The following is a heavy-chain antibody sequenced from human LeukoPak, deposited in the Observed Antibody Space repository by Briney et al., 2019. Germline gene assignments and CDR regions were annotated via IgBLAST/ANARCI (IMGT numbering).Heavy chain of an antibody. J-gene: IGHJ4*02. CDR2: ISYDGSNK. D-gene: IGHD3-16*02. V-gene: IGHV3-30*18. CDR3: AKQPLMITFGGVIVLFEY. CDR1: GFTFSSYG. Sequence: GRSLRLSCAASGFTFSSYGMHWVRQAPGKGLEWVAVISYDGSNKYYADSVKGRFTISRDNSKNTLYLQMNSLRAEDTAVYYCAKQPLMITFGGVIVLFEYWGQGTLVTVSS.